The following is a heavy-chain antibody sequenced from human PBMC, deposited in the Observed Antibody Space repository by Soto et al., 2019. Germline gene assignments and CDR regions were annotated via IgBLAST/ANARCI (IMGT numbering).Heavy chain of an antibody. CDR2: IHHTGST. Sequence: KPSETLSLTCAVSGGSINNINWWSWVRQPPGKGLEWIGEIHHTGSTNYNPSLKSRVTISVDKSRNQFSLNLSSVTAADTAVYYCATEPSNDAFDIWGQGTMVTVSS. J-gene: IGHJ3*02. CDR3: ATEPSNDAFDI. V-gene: IGHV4-4*02. CDR1: GGSINNINW.